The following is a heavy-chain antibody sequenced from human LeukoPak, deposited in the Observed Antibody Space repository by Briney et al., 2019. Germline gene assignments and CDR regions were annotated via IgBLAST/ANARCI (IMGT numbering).Heavy chain of an antibody. J-gene: IGHJ3*02. CDR3: AGISMIVVRAFDI. CDR1: GGSVSSHY. CDR2: MYYNGRT. Sequence: SETLSLTCTVPGGSVSSHYWSWIRQPPGKGLEWIAYMYYNGRTNYNPSLKSRVIISVDTSKNELSLKLSSVTAADTAVYYCAGISMIVVRAFDIWGQGAMVTVSS. D-gene: IGHD3-22*01. V-gene: IGHV4-59*02.